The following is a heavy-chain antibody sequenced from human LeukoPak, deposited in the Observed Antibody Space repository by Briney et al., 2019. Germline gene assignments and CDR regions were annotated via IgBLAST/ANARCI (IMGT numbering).Heavy chain of an antibody. J-gene: IGHJ1*01. Sequence: SVKVSCKASGGTFSGYAISWVRQAPGRGLEWMGGIIPIFGTANYAQKFQGRVTITADKSTSTAYMELSSLRSEDTAVYYCARGPVVAATSEYFQHWGQGTLVTVSS. CDR2: IIPIFGTA. V-gene: IGHV1-69*06. CDR3: ARGPVVAATSEYFQH. CDR1: GGTFSGYA. D-gene: IGHD2-15*01.